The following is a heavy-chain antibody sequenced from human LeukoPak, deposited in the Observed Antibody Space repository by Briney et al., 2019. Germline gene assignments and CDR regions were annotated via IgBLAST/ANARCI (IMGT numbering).Heavy chain of an antibody. J-gene: IGHJ4*02. CDR3: AKDIEDHYDSSWYCNDF. D-gene: IGHD3-22*01. Sequence: GGSLRLSCAASGFTFDDYAMHWVRQAPGKGLEWVSGISWNSGSIGYADSVKGRFTISRDNAKNSLYLQMNSLRAEDTALYYFAKDIEDHYDSSWYCNDFWGQGTLVTVSS. V-gene: IGHV3-9*01. CDR2: ISWNSGSI. CDR1: GFTFDDYA.